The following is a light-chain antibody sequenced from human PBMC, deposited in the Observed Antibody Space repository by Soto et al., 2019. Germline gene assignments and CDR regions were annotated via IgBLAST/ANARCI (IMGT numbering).Light chain of an antibody. V-gene: IGKV1-12*01. CDR1: QTISSW. CDR2: AAS. Sequence: DIQMTQSPSTLSGSVGDRFTITCRASQTISSWLAWYQQKPGKVPKLLIYAASSLQSGVPSRFSGSGSGTDFTLTISSLQPEDFATYYCQQANSFPWTFGQGTKVDI. CDR3: QQANSFPWT. J-gene: IGKJ1*01.